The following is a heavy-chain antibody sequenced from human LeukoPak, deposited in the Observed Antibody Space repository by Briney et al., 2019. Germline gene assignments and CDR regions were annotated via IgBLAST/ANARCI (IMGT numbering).Heavy chain of an antibody. CDR1: GFTFSSNW. Sequence: GGSLRLSCVASGFTFSSNWMSWVRQAPGKGLEWVANIKKDGSETYYVDSVKGRFTISRDNAKNTLYLQMNSLRTEDTAVYYCARDIFGGGDYWGQGTLVTVSS. D-gene: IGHD3-10*02. J-gene: IGHJ4*02. CDR2: IKKDGSET. V-gene: IGHV3-7*01. CDR3: ARDIFGGGDY.